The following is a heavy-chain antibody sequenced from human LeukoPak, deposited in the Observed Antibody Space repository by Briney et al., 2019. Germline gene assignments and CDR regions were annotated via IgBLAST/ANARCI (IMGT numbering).Heavy chain of an antibody. J-gene: IGHJ4*02. CDR2: IYYSGST. CDR3: ASRHRNLWFGEWGDY. Sequence: SETLSLTCTVSGGSVNGGSYYWAWIRQPPGKGLEWIGTIYYSGSTFYNPSLKSRAAISVDTSKNQFSLKLSSVTAADTAVYYCASRHRNLWFGEWGDYWGQGTLVTVSS. CDR1: GGSVNGGSYY. V-gene: IGHV4-39*07. D-gene: IGHD3-10*01.